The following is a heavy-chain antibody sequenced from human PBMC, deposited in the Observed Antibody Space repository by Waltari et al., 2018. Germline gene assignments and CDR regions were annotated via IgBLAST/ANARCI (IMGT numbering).Heavy chain of an antibody. CDR1: GGSISSYY. J-gene: IGHJ5*02. D-gene: IGHD4-17*01. CDR3: ARSTVTTVDWFDP. V-gene: IGHV4-59*12. CDR2: IYYSGST. Sequence: QVQLQESGPGLVKPSETLSLTCTVSGGSISSYYWSWIRQPPGKGLEWIGYIYYSGSTNYNPSLKSRVTISVDTSKNQFSLKLSSVTAADTAVYYCARSTVTTVDWFDPWGQGTLVIVSS.